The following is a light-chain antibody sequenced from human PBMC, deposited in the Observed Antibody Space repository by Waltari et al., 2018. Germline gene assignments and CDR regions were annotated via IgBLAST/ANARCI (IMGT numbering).Light chain of an antibody. J-gene: IGLJ3*02. CDR2: RNN. V-gene: IGLV1-47*01. CDR1: SSNIGSNY. Sequence: QSVLTQPPSASGTPGQRVTISCSGSSSNIGSNYVYWYQQLPGTAPKLHIYRNNQRRTAVPDRFSASKSGTSACLAISGIRAEDEADYYCAAWDDSLSGQVFGGGTKLTVL. CDR3: AAWDDSLSGQV.